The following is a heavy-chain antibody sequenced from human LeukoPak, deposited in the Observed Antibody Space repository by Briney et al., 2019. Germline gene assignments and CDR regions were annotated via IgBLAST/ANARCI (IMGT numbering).Heavy chain of an antibody. V-gene: IGHV3-33*06. CDR3: AKDEYGDYPSAFDI. CDR2: IWYDGSNK. D-gene: IGHD4-17*01. J-gene: IGHJ3*02. CDR1: GFTFSSYG. Sequence: GGSLRLSCAAPGFTFSSYGMHWVRQPPAKGLEGVAVIWYDGSNKYYADSVKGRFTISRDNSKNTLYLQMNSLRAEDTAVYYCAKDEYGDYPSAFDIWGQGTMVTVSS.